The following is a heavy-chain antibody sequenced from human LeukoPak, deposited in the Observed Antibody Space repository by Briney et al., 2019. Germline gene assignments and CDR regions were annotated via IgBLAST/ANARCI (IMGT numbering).Heavy chain of an antibody. J-gene: IGHJ3*02. CDR1: GFTFDDYA. CDR3: AKDIGPLGNDDAFDI. V-gene: IGHV3-9*01. Sequence: PGGSLRLSCAASGFTFDDYAMHWVRQAPGKGLEWVSGISWNSGSIGYADSVKGRFTISRDNAKNSLYLQMNSLRAEDTALYYCAKDIGPLGNDDAFDIWGQGTMVTVSS. CDR2: ISWNSGSI. D-gene: IGHD1-1*01.